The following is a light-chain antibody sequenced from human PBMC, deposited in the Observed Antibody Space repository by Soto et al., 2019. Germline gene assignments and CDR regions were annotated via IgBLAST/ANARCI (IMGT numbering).Light chain of an antibody. J-gene: IGKJ1*01. CDR2: AAY. Sequence: DIQMTQPPSSLSASVGDRVTITCRASQGISSYLAWYQQKPGKAPKLLIYAAYTLQSGVQSRFSGSGSGTEFTLTIRSLQPDDFATYYCKQYNSYSPTFGQGTKVDIK. V-gene: IGKV1-9*01. CDR3: KQYNSYSPT. CDR1: QGISSY.